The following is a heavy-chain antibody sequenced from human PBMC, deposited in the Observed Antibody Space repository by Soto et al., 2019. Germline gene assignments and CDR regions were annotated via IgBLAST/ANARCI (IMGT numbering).Heavy chain of an antibody. J-gene: IGHJ4*02. CDR3: MREAGSFGGVDF. V-gene: IGHV1-69*08. D-gene: IGHD3-16*01. Sequence: QVQLVQSGAEVRKPGSSVKVSCKASGGTFTTNLFSWVRQAPGQGLEWMGRIIPDIDKPQYAQKLQGRVTITADTSTNTVYMDLRRLTSEDTAVYYFMREAGSFGGVDFWGQGSLVTVS. CDR1: GGTFTTNL. CDR2: IIPDIDKP.